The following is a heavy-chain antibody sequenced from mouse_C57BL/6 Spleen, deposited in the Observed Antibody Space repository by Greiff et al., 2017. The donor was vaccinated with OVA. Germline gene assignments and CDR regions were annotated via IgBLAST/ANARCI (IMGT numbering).Heavy chain of an antibody. D-gene: IGHD3-2*02. V-gene: IGHV1-80*01. CDR1: GYAFSSYW. CDR2: IYPGDGDT. CDR3: ARWGNSSGPFAY. J-gene: IGHJ3*01. Sequence: VKLLESGAELVKPGASVKISCKASGYAFSSYWMNWVKQRPGKGLEWIGQIYPGDGDTNYNGKFKGKATLTADKSSSTAYMQLSSLTSEDSAVYFCARWGNSSGPFAYWGQGTLVTVSA.